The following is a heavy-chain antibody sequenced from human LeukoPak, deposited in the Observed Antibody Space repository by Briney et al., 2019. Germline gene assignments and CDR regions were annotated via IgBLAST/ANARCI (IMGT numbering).Heavy chain of an antibody. CDR3: INVLVRGGGY. J-gene: IGHJ4*02. CDR1: GIIFSDHT. V-gene: IGHV3-7*01. Sequence: GGSLRLSCAASGIIFSDHTMNWVRQAPGKGLEWVANINRATGAIFYVDSVKGRFTISRDNAKNSLYLQMNSLRAEDTAVYYCINVLVRGGGYWGQGALVSVSA. D-gene: IGHD3-16*01. CDR2: INRATGAI.